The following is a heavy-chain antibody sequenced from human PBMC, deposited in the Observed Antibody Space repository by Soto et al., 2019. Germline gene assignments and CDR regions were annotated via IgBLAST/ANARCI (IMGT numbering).Heavy chain of an antibody. CDR2: IIPIFGTA. V-gene: IGHV1-69*13. CDR3: ARPTGDLYYYYGMDV. CDR1: GGTFSSYA. J-gene: IGHJ6*02. Sequence: RASVKVSCKASGGTFSSYAISWVRQAPGQGLEWMGGIIPIFGTANYAQKFQGRVTITADESTSTAYMELSSLRSEDTAVYYCARPTGDLYYYYGMDVWGQGTTVTVSS.